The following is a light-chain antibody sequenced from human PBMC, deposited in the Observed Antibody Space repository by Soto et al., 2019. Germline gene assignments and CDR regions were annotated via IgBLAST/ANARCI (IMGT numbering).Light chain of an antibody. J-gene: IGKJ1*01. CDR1: QSVSSK. CDR3: QQRSNWPWT. V-gene: IGKV3-11*01. Sequence: DIVMTQSPATLSVSPGERATLSCRASQSVSSKLAWYQQKPGQAPRLLIYGASSRATGIPARFSGSGSGTDFTLTISSLEPEDFAVYYCQQRSNWPWTFGQGTKVDI. CDR2: GAS.